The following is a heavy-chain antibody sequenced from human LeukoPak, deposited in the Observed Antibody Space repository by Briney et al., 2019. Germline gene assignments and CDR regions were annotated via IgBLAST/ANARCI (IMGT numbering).Heavy chain of an antibody. CDR1: SGSLTGYY. CDR3: ARVGSGGAWFDF. J-gene: IGHJ4*02. CDR2: VYATGTT. V-gene: IGHV4-59*01. D-gene: IGHD6-19*01. Sequence: SETLSLTCTVPSGSLTGYYWSWIRQPPGKGLEWIAYVYATGTTNYNPSLKTRATISMDTSKNQLSLTLTSVTVADTAVYYCARVGSGGAWFDFWGQGTLVSVSS.